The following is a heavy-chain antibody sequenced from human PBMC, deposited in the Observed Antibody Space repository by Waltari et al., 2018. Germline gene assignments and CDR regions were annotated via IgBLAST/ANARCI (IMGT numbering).Heavy chain of an antibody. D-gene: IGHD4-17*01. Sequence: EVQLLESGGGLVQPGGSLRLSCAASGFTFSNYPMSWVRQAPGKGLEWVSAIRVGGSTTDYADSVKGRFTISRDSSTNTLYLQMNSLRADDTAIYYCTRLRHDYTIDSYDYFDYWGQGTRVTVSS. CDR3: TRLRHDYTIDSYDYFDY. J-gene: IGHJ4*02. CDR2: IRVGGSTT. CDR1: GFTFSNYP. V-gene: IGHV3-23*01.